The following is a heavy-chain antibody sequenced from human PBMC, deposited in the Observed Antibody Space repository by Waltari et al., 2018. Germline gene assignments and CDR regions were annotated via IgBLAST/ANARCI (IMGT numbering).Heavy chain of an antibody. CDR3: ARAPEYYFDY. CDR2: INHSGST. V-gene: IGHV4-34*01. J-gene: IGHJ4*02. Sequence: QVQLQQWGAGLLKPSETLSLTCAVYGGSFSGYYWSWIRQPPGKGLEWSGEINHSGSTNYNPSLKSRVTISVDTSKNQFSLKLSSVTAADTAVYYCARAPEYYFDYWGQGTLVTVSS. CDR1: GGSFSGYY.